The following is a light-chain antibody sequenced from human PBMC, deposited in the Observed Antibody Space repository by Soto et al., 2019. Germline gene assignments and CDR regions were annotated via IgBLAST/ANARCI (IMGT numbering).Light chain of an antibody. CDR1: SSGVGGYNY. CDR2: DVT. Sequence: QSVLTQPASVSGSPGQSITISCTGTSSGVGGYNYVSWYQHHPGKAPKLIIYDVTNRPSGVSNPFSGSKSGNTASLTISGLQPEDDSDYYCSSYTTSNTRQIVFGTGTKVTVL. CDR3: SSYTTSNTRQIV. V-gene: IGLV2-14*03. J-gene: IGLJ1*01.